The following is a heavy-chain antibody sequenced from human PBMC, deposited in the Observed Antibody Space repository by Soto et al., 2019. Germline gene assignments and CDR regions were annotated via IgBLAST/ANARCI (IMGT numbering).Heavy chain of an antibody. Sequence: PSETLSLPCAVYGGSFSDYYCRCILQPPGKGLEWIGYIYYSGSTNYNPSLKSRVTISVDTSKNQFSLKLSSVTAADTAVYYCARRYGYSFEYWGKGNLVT. CDR3: ARRYGYSFEY. CDR2: IYYSGST. J-gene: IGHJ4*02. D-gene: IGHD6-25*01. CDR1: GGSFSDYY. V-gene: IGHV4-59*01.